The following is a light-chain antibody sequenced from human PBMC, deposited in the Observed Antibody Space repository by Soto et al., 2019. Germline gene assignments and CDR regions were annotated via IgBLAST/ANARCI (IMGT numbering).Light chain of an antibody. CDR1: QSVSSY. Sequence: EIVLTQSPATLSLSPGERATLSCRASQSVSSYLAWYQKKPGQAPRILIYDASNRATGIPARFSGSGSGTDFNLTISRLETEDFAVYYCQQRSNWPVTFGQGTRLEIK. V-gene: IGKV3-11*01. CDR2: DAS. J-gene: IGKJ5*01. CDR3: QQRSNWPVT.